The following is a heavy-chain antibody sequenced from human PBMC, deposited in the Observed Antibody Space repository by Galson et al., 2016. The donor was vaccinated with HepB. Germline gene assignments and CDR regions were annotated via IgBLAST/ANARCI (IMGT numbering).Heavy chain of an antibody. J-gene: IGHJ4*02. CDR1: EFIFGDYW. Sequence: SLRLSCAAGEFIFGDYWATWVRQSPGKGLEWVANINREGSEKNYADSVWGRFTISRDNARNSVFLLMSSLRAEDTAMYYGGRAGAVAEPRAYFDSWGQGTLVTVSS. V-gene: IGHV3-7*03. CDR3: GRAGAVAEPRAYFDS. D-gene: IGHD6-19*01. CDR2: INREGSEK.